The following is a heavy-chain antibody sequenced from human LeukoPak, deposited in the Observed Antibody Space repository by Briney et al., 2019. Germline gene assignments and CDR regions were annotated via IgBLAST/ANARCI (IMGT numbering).Heavy chain of an antibody. Sequence: GGSLRLSCAASGFSFSTYGMHWVRQAPGKGLEWVAIISYNGSNKYYADSVKGRFTISKDNSKNTLYLQMNSLRAEDTAVYYCAKDGARSSCSPPYNWFDPWGQGTLVTVSS. CDR2: ISYNGSNK. CDR1: GFSFSTYG. J-gene: IGHJ5*02. D-gene: IGHD6-13*01. CDR3: AKDGARSSCSPPYNWFDP. V-gene: IGHV3-30*18.